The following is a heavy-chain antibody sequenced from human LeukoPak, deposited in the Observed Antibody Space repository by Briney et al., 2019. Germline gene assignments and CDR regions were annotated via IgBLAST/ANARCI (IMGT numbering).Heavy chain of an antibody. V-gene: IGHV3-66*01. CDR3: ARDYPPGSSSLSGGLGY. Sequence: PGGSLRLSCAASGFTVSSNYMSWVRQAPGKGLEWVSVIYSGGSTYYADSVKGRFTISRDSSKNTLYLQMNSLRDEDTAVYYCARDYPPGSSSLSGGLGYWGQGTLVIVPP. J-gene: IGHJ4*02. D-gene: IGHD3-10*02. CDR1: GFTVSSNY. CDR2: IYSGGST.